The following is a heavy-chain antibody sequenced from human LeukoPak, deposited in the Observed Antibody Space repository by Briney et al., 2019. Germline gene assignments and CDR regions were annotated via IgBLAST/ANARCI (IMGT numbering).Heavy chain of an antibody. J-gene: IGHJ4*02. CDR3: ARVGRYCTNGVCYFDY. V-gene: IGHV4-59*08. CDR1: GGSISSYH. D-gene: IGHD2-8*01. CDR2: IYYSGST. Sequence: SETLSLTCTVSGGSISSYHWSWIRQPPGKGLEWIGYIYYSGSTNYNPSLKSRVTISVDTSKNQFSLKLSSVTAADTAVYYCARVGRYCTNGVCYFDYWGQGTLVTVSS.